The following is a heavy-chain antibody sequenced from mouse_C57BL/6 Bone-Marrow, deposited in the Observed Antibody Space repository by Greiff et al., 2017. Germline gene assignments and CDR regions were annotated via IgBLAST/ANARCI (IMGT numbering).Heavy chain of an antibody. CDR2: IWSGGST. J-gene: IGHJ1*03. Sequence: VKLLESGPGLVQPSQSLSITCPVSGFSLTSYGVHWVRQSPGKGLEWLGVIWSGGSTDYNAAFISRLSISKDNSKSQVFFKMNSLQADDTAIYYCARKRGSGWYFDFWGTGTTVTVSS. V-gene: IGHV2-2*01. CDR1: GFSLTSYG. D-gene: IGHD1-3*01. CDR3: ARKRGSGWYFDF.